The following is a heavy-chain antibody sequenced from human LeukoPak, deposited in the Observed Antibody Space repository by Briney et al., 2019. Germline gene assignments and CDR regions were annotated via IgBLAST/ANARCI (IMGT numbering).Heavy chain of an antibody. D-gene: IGHD1-7*01. CDR2: VTPDGNTK. CDR1: GFTFSSYW. J-gene: IGHJ4*02. Sequence: PGGSLRLSCVGSGFTFSSYWMNWVRQAPGKGLEWVANVTPDGNTKFYVDSVKGRFIISRDNAKNSLYLQMNSLRAEDTAVYYCARYLPSDWYYASYYFDYWGQGTLVTVSS. CDR3: ARYLPSDWYYASYYFDY. V-gene: IGHV3-7*01.